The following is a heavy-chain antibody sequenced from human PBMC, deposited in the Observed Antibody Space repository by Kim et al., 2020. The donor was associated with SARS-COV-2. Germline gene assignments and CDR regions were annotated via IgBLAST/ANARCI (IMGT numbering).Heavy chain of an antibody. CDR2: ISGSGGST. CDR3: AKDPGYYYGSGSYFDY. CDR1: GFTFSSYA. D-gene: IGHD3-10*01. J-gene: IGHJ4*02. V-gene: IGHV3-23*01. Sequence: GGSLRLSCAASGFTFSSYAMSWVRQAPGKGLEWVSAISGSGGSTYYADSVKGRFTISRDNSKNTLYLQMNSLRAEDTAVYYCAKDPGYYYGSGSYFDYWGQGTLVTVSS.